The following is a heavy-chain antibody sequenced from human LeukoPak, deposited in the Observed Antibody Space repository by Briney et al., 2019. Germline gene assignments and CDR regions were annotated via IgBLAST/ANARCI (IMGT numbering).Heavy chain of an antibody. J-gene: IGHJ5*02. V-gene: IGHV3-23*01. CDR2: ITTSDGNT. D-gene: IGHD3-22*01. CDR1: GFTFSSYT. Sequence: GGSLRLSCAASGFTFSSYTMSWVRQAPGKGLEWVSTITTSDGNTYYADSVKGRFTISRDNSKNTLYLQMNSLRAEDTAVYYCAKDAYYDSSGYWPPPGFDPWGQGTLVTVSS. CDR3: AKDAYYDSSGYWPPPGFDP.